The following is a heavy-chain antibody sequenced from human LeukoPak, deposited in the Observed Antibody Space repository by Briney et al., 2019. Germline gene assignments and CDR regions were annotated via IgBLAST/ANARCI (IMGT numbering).Heavy chain of an antibody. CDR3: VTAPYTTTDDNNFEPQGAY. J-gene: IGHJ4*02. V-gene: IGHV1-24*01. CDR1: GYTLTRLS. Sequence: GASVKVSCKAPGYTLTRLSIHWVRQPSGKGLEWMGAFDPEDGETIYAQEFQGRATMTADTSADTAYMELSSLTSDDTAVYYCVTAPYTTTDDNNFEPQGAYWGQGTLVTASS. D-gene: IGHD5-24*01. CDR2: FDPEDGET.